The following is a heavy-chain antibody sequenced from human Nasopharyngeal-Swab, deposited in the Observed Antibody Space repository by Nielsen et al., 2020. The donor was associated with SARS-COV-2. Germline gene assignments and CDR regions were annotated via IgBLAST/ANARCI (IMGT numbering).Heavy chain of an antibody. Sequence: SETLSLNCTVSGCAISTYYWSWIRQPPGKGLEWIGYIYYSGSTNYNPYLKSRVTISVDTSKNQFSLKLSSVTAADTAVYYCARDHDFDGMDVWGQGTTVTVSS. CDR3: ARDHDFDGMDV. V-gene: IGHV4-59*13. CDR1: GCAISTYY. J-gene: IGHJ6*02. CDR2: IYYSGST. D-gene: IGHD2-21*02.